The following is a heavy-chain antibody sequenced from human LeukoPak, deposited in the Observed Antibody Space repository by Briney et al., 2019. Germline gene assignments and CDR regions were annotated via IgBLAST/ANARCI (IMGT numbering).Heavy chain of an antibody. Sequence: PGGSLRLSCAASGFTFSSYEMNWVRQAPGKGLEWVSYISSSGSTIYYADSVKGRFTISRDNAKNSLYLQMDSLRAEDTAVYYCARALRQLTAWGQGTLVTVSS. CDR1: GFTFSSYE. CDR2: ISSSGSTI. CDR3: ARALRQLTA. J-gene: IGHJ4*02. D-gene: IGHD3-10*01. V-gene: IGHV3-48*03.